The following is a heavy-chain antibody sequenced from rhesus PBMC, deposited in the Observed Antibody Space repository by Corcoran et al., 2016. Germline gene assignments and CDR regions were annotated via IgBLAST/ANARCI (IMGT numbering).Heavy chain of an antibody. D-gene: IGHD4-23*01. CDR2: SYGISTHN. CDR1: GGSISDSYR. Sequence: QVQLQESGPGVVKPSETLSLTCAVSGGSISDSYRWSWIRQPPGKVLEWIGYSYGISTHNNYNPSVKSRVTISKDTSKNQVYLKLSSVTAADTAVYYCARDLGRGAAVTTIDYWGQGVLVTVSS. J-gene: IGHJ4*01. CDR3: ARDLGRGAAVTTIDY. V-gene: IGHV4S10*01.